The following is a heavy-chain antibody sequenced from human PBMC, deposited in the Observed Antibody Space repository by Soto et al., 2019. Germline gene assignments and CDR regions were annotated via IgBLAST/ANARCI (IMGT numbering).Heavy chain of an antibody. Sequence: PWGSLRVSCASSGFTFSSYSMNWVRQAPGKGLEWVSYISSSSSTIYYADSVKGRFTISRDNAKNSLYLQMNSLRDEDTAVYYCARVVISSSWSNWFDPWGQGTMVTVSS. J-gene: IGHJ5*02. CDR1: GFTFSSYS. V-gene: IGHV3-48*02. D-gene: IGHD6-13*01. CDR3: ARVVISSSWSNWFDP. CDR2: ISSSSSTI.